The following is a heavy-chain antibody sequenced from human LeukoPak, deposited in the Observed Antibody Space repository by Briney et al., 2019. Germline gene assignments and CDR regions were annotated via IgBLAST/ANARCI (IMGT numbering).Heavy chain of an antibody. CDR3: ARDRRVLRFLEWAPSYGMDV. CDR2: IYYSGST. Sequence: SETLSLTCTVSGGSISSYYWSWIRQPPGKGLEWIGYIYYSGSTNYNPSLKSRVTISVDTSKNRFSLKLSSVTAADTAVYYCARDRRVLRFLEWAPSYGMDVWGQGTTVTVSS. CDR1: GGSISSYY. D-gene: IGHD3-3*01. V-gene: IGHV4-59*01. J-gene: IGHJ6*02.